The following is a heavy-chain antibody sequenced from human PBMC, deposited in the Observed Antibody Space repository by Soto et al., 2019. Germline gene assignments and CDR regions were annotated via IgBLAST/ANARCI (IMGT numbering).Heavy chain of an antibody. V-gene: IGHV4-61*01. J-gene: IGHJ4*02. Sequence: SETLSLTCTVSGGSVSSGSYYWSWIRQPPGKGLEWIGYIYYSGSTNYNPSLKSRVTISVDTSKNQFSLKLSSVTAADTAVYYCARATDYDSSGYYYYSSVDYWGQGTLVTVSS. CDR2: IYYSGST. D-gene: IGHD3-22*01. CDR1: GGSVSSGSYY. CDR3: ARATDYDSSGYYYYSSVDY.